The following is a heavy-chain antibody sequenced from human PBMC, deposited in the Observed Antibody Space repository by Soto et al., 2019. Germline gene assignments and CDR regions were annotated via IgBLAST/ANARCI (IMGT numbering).Heavy chain of an antibody. Sequence: GASAKVSCKACGDTLTSYAMHWVRQAHGQRLEWMGWINAGNGDTKYSQKFQGRVTITRDTSASTAYMELSSLRSEDTAVYYCARYDSGFSGSHYIDYLDFWGQGALVTVSS. D-gene: IGHD1-26*01. CDR1: GDTLTSYA. CDR2: INAGNGDT. J-gene: IGHJ4*02. CDR3: ARYDSGFSGSHYIDYLDF. V-gene: IGHV1-3*01.